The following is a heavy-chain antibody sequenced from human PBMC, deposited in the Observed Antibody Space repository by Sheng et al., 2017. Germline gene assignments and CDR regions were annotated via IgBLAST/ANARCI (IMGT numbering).Heavy chain of an antibody. V-gene: IGHV3-48*03. CDR1: GFTFSSYE. CDR2: ISSSGSTI. Sequence: EVQLVESGGGLVQPGGSLRLSCAASGFTFSSYEMNWVRQAPGKGLEWVSYISSSGSTIYYADSVKGRFTISRDNAKNSLYLQMNSLRAEDTAVYYCARVVSSGWNDAFDIWGQGTMVTVSS. D-gene: IGHD6-19*01. J-gene: IGHJ3*02. CDR3: ARVVSSGWNDAFDI.